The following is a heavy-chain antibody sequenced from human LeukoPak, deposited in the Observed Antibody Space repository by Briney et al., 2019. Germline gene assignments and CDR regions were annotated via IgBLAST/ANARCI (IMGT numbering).Heavy chain of an antibody. J-gene: IGHJ4*02. Sequence: GGSLRLSCAAYGFTFSIYGMHWVRQARGKGLEWVAVISYDGSNKYYADSVKGRFTVSRDNSKNTLYLQMNSLRAEDTAVYYCAKEQWLATYYFDYWGQGTLVTVSS. CDR2: ISYDGSNK. CDR3: AKEQWLATYYFDY. V-gene: IGHV3-30*18. CDR1: GFTFSIYG. D-gene: IGHD6-19*01.